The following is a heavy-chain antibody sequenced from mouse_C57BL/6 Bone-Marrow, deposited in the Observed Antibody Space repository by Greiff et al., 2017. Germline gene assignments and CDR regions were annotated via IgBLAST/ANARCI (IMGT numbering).Heavy chain of an antibody. CDR3: ARYYGSSYVGVFDV. CDR1: GIDFSRYW. Sequence: EVKLMESGGGLVQPGGSLKLSCAASGIDFSRYWMSWVRRAPGKGLEWIGEINPDSSTINYAPSLKDKFIISRDNAKNTLYLQMSKVRSEDTALYYCARYYGSSYVGVFDVWGTGTTVTVSS. V-gene: IGHV4-1*01. CDR2: INPDSSTI. D-gene: IGHD1-1*01. J-gene: IGHJ1*03.